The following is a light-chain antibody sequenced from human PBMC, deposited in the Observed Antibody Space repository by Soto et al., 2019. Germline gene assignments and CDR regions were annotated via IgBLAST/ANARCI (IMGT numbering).Light chain of an antibody. CDR2: TNN. J-gene: IGLJ3*02. CDR3: ATWDDSLNGWV. Sequence: QSVLTQPPSASGTPGQRVTISCSGSSSNIGSNTVSWYQQLPGTAPKLLIYTNNQRPSGVPDRFSGSKSGTSASLAISGLQSEDEADYYCATWDDSLNGWVFGGGTKLTDL. V-gene: IGLV1-44*01. CDR1: SSNIGSNT.